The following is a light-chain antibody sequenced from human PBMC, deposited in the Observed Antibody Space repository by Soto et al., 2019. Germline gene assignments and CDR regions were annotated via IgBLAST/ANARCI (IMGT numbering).Light chain of an antibody. CDR1: SSNTGSNT. CDR2: SNN. Sequence: QSVLTQPPSASGTPGQMVTISCSGSSSNTGSNTVNWYQQLPGTAPKLLIYSNNQRPSGVPDRFSGSKSGTSASLAISGLQSEDEADYYCAAWDDSLNGPLYVFGTGTKVTVL. CDR3: AAWDDSLNGPLYV. V-gene: IGLV1-44*01. J-gene: IGLJ1*01.